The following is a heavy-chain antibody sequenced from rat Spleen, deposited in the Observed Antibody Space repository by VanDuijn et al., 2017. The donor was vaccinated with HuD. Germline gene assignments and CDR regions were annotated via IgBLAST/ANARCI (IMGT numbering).Heavy chain of an antibody. CDR3: ARRHYGYTDYFDY. Sequence: EVQLVESGGGLVQPGRSLKLSCAASGFIFSNFDLAWVRQAPTKGLEWVASISYADTSGHSGTYYRDSVKGRFTISRDNAKSTLSLQMDSLRSEDTATYYCARRHYGYTDYFDYWGQGVMVTVSS. CDR1: GFIFSNFD. D-gene: IGHD1-9*01. J-gene: IGHJ2*01. CDR2: ISYADTSGHSGT. V-gene: IGHV5-25*01.